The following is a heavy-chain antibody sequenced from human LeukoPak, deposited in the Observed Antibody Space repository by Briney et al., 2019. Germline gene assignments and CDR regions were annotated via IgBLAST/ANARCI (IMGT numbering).Heavy chain of an antibody. CDR3: ARVGTRDY. J-gene: IGHJ4*02. D-gene: IGHD1-7*01. CDR1: GFAFSSYV. V-gene: IGHV3-30*03. CDR2: ISYDGSNK. Sequence: PGGSLRLSCAASGFAFSSYVMHWVRQAPGKGLEWVAVISYDGSNKYYADSVKGRFTISRDNSKNTLYLQMNSLRAEDTAVYYCARVGTRDYWGQGTLVTVSS.